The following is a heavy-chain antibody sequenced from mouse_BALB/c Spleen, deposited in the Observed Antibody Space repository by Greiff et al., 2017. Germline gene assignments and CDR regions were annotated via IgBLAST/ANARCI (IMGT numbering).Heavy chain of an antibody. J-gene: IGHJ4*01. CDR2: INPYNDGT. V-gene: IGHV1-14*01. CDR1: GYTFTSYV. CDR3: ARSRSTMTPYYAMDY. D-gene: IGHD2-4*01. Sequence: VQLQQSGPELVKPGASVKMSCKASGYTFTSYVMHWVKQKPGQGLEWIGYINPYNDGTKYNEKFKGKATLTSDKSSSTAYMELSSLTSEDSAVYYCARSRSTMTPYYAMDYWGQGTSVTVSS.